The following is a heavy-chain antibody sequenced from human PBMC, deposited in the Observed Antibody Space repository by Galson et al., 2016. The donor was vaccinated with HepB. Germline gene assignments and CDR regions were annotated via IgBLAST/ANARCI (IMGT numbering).Heavy chain of an antibody. CDR2: ISGSGGSA. CDR1: GFPFSNYP. Sequence: SLRLSCAVSGFPFSNYPMSWVRQAPGKGLEWVSTISGSGGSAWYADSVKGRFTTSRDNSRNTLSLRMNSLRVDDTAVYYCAKGARHDSSDSFSDYWGQGTLVTVSS. CDR3: AKGARHDSSDSFSDY. V-gene: IGHV3-23*01. J-gene: IGHJ4*02. D-gene: IGHD3-22*01.